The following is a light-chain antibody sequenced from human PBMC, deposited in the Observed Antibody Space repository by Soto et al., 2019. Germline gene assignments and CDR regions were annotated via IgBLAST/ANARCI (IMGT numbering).Light chain of an antibody. V-gene: IGKV3-20*01. CDR2: GAS. CDR3: QQYGSSPPWT. CDR1: QSVSSSY. Sequence: EIVLTQSPGTLSLSPGERATLSCRAGQSVSSSYLAWYQQKPGQAPRLLIYGASSRATGIPDRFSGSGSGTDFTLTISRLEPEDFAVYYCQQYGSSPPWTFGQGTKVEI. J-gene: IGKJ1*01.